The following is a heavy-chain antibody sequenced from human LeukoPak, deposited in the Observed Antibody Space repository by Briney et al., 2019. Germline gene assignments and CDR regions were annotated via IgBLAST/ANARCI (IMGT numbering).Heavy chain of an antibody. J-gene: IGHJ4*02. D-gene: IGHD4-17*01. V-gene: IGHV4-39*01. CDR2: IYYSGNT. Sequence: NASETLSLTCTVSGGPISRNNFFWGWIRQPPGKGLEWIGSIYYSGNTYYNPSLKSRLTIAVDTSRNQFSLKMSSVTAADTAVYYCATVGDNGGYYPFYYWGQGTLVTVSS. CDR3: ATVGDNGGYYPFYY. CDR1: GGPISRNNFF.